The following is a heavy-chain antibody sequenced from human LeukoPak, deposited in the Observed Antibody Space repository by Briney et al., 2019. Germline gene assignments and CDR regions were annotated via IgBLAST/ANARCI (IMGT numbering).Heavy chain of an antibody. D-gene: IGHD2-15*01. CDR3: AKCSRSSCFAAGAFDC. CDR1: GFTFSSYA. CDR2: ISGSGDAT. V-gene: IGHV3-23*01. J-gene: IGHJ4*02. Sequence: GRSLRLSCAASGFTFSSYAMAWVRQAPGKGLEWVSGISGSGDATWYADSVKGRFTISRDNSKNTVSLQMNSPRPEDTAIYYCAKCSRSSCFAAGAFDCWGQGTQVTVSS.